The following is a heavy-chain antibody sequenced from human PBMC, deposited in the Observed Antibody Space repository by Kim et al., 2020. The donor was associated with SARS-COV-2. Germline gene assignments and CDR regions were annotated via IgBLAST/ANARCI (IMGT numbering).Heavy chain of an antibody. CDR2: RTT. J-gene: IGHJ6*02. CDR3: VRGYFYGMDV. D-gene: IGHD3-9*01. Sequence: RTTHNADTVKSGFPISRDNAKNTLYLQMNRLRAKDTAVFYCVRGYFYGMDVWGQGTTVTVSS. V-gene: IGHV3-74*01.